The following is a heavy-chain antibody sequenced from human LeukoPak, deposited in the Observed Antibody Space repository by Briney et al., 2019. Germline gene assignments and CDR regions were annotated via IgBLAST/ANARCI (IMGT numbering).Heavy chain of an antibody. D-gene: IGHD3-3*01. V-gene: IGHV3-48*01. Sequence: PGGSLRLSCAASGLTFSSYSMSWVRQAPGKGLEWLSYISSSSSTINYADSVKGRFTISRDNAKNSLYLQMNSLRAEDTAVYYCARDSSGYDFWSGYYTWPKGEAFDIWGQGTMVTVPS. J-gene: IGHJ3*02. CDR3: ARDSSGYDFWSGYYTWPKGEAFDI. CDR2: ISSSSSTI. CDR1: GLTFSSYS.